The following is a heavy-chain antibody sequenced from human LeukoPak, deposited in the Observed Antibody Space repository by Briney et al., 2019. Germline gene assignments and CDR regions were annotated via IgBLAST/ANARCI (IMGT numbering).Heavy chain of an antibody. D-gene: IGHD6-13*01. CDR3: ATRVTADSYEAFDI. CDR1: GFTFKSFS. J-gene: IGHJ3*02. V-gene: IGHV3-21*01. CDR2: IRSTSNHT. Sequence: PGGSLRLSCAASGFTFKSFSMSWVPQAPEKGLEWVAEIRSTSNHTHHADSVKSRFSISRDNDKKSLFQEMNSLRAEDTALYYCATRVTADSYEAFDIWGQGTMLTVSS.